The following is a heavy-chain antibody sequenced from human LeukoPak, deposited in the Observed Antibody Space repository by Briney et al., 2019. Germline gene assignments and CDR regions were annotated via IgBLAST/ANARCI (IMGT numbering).Heavy chain of an antibody. V-gene: IGHV3-15*01. CDR2: IKSKTDGGTT. CDR3: ARGASGGA. J-gene: IGHJ5*02. CDR1: GFTFTNVW. Sequence: GGSLRLSCAASGFTFTNVWMSWVRQAPGKGLEWVGRIKSKTDGGTTEYAASVKGRFTISRDDSKSIAYLQMNSLKTEDTAVYYCARGASGGAWGQGTLVTVSS. D-gene: IGHD3-16*01.